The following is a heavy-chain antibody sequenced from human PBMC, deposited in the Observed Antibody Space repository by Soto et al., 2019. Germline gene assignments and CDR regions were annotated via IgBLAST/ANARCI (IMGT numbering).Heavy chain of an antibody. CDR3: ARDPWMVAATSPYFDY. V-gene: IGHV1-69*12. Sequence: QVQLVQSGAELKKPGSSVKVSCKASGGTFSSYAISWVRQAPGQGLKWMGGIIPIFGTANYAQKFQGRVTITADESTSTAYMELSSLRSEDTAVYYCARDPWMVAATSPYFDYWGQGTLVTVSS. CDR1: GGTFSSYA. J-gene: IGHJ4*02. CDR2: IIPIFGTA. D-gene: IGHD2-15*01.